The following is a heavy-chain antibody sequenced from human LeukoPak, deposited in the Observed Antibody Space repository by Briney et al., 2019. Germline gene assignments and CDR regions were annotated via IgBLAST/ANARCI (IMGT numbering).Heavy chain of an antibody. CDR2: IGWNSGSI. V-gene: IGHV3-9*01. CDR1: GFTFNDFA. D-gene: IGHD3-3*01. J-gene: IGHJ6*02. Sequence: GGSLRLSCAASGFTFNDFAMHWVRQNPGKGLEWGSGIGWNSGSIGYADSVKGRLTISRDNGKNALYMEMNSLRGEDTGLYYWVKDGAIFGVPITRGGMDVWGQGTTVTVSS. CDR3: VKDGAIFGVPITRGGMDV.